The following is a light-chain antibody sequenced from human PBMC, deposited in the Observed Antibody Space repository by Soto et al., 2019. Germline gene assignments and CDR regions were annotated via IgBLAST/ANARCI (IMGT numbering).Light chain of an antibody. CDR2: DTS. CDR1: TGAVTNGHY. CDR3: LLFYGGARV. V-gene: IGLV7-46*01. Sequence: QTVVTQEPSLTVSPGGTVTLTCGSSTGAVTNGHYPYWFQQKPGQAPRTLIYDTSNRHSWTPARFSGSLLGGKAALTLSGAQPEDEADYYCLLFYGGARVFGGGTKLTVL. J-gene: IGLJ3*02.